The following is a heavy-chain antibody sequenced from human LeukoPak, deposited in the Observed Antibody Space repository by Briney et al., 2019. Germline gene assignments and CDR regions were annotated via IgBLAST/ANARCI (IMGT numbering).Heavy chain of an antibody. J-gene: IGHJ4*02. Sequence: TGGSLRLSCAASGFTFSSYAMSWVRQAPGKGLEWVSAISGSGGSTYYADSVKGRFTISRDNAKNSLYLQMNSLRAEDTAVYYCARVERDTSPFDYWGQGTLVTVSS. V-gene: IGHV3-23*01. D-gene: IGHD2-2*01. CDR1: GFTFSSYA. CDR3: ARVERDTSPFDY. CDR2: ISGSGGST.